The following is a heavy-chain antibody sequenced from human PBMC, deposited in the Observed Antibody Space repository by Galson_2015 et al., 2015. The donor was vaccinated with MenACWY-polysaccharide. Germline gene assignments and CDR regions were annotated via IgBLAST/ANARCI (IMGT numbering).Heavy chain of an antibody. J-gene: IGHJ4*02. Sequence: ETLSLTCTVSGGSISSYYWSWIRQPPGKRLEWIGYIYYSGSTNYNPSLKSRVTMSVDTSKNQFSLKLSSVTAADTAVYYCAISHNYDSSGYYGALDYWGQGVLVTVSS. CDR3: AISHNYDSSGYYGALDY. V-gene: IGHV4-59*01. D-gene: IGHD3-22*01. CDR1: GGSISSYY. CDR2: IYYSGST.